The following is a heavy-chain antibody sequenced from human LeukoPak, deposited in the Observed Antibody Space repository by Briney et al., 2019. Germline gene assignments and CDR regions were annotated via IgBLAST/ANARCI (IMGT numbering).Heavy chain of an antibody. CDR2: INHSGST. Sequence: SETLSLTCAVYGGSLSGYYWSWIRQPPGKGLEWIGEINHSGSTNYNPSLKSRVTISVDISKNQFSLKLTSVTAADTAVYYCARGGATPMIVRYWGQGTLVTVSS. CDR3: ARGGATPMIVRY. V-gene: IGHV4-34*01. CDR1: GGSLSGYY. J-gene: IGHJ4*02. D-gene: IGHD3-22*01.